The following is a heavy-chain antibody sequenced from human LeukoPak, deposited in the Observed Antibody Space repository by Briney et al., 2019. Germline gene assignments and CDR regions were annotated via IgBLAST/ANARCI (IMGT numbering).Heavy chain of an antibody. CDR3: ATNYGGYIDY. Sequence: GGSLRLSCAASGFTFSSYGMHWVRQAPGKGLEWVAVISNDGSNKYYADSVKGRFTISRDNSKNTLYLQMNSLRAEDTAVYYCATNYGGYIDYWGQGTLVTVSS. J-gene: IGHJ4*02. CDR2: ISNDGSNK. V-gene: IGHV3-30*03. D-gene: IGHD2-21*01. CDR1: GFTFSSYG.